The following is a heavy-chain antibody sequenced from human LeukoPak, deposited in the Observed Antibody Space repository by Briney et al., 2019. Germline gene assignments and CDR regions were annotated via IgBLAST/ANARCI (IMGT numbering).Heavy chain of an antibody. CDR2: IIPILGIA. J-gene: IGHJ1*01. Sequence: GASVKVSCKASGGTFSSYAISWVRQAPGQGLEWMGRIIPILGIANYAQKFQGRVTITADKSTSTAYMELSSLRSEDTAVYYCARDLGENWNGSFWGQGTLVTVSS. CDR3: ARDLGENWNGSF. V-gene: IGHV1-69*04. D-gene: IGHD1-1*01. CDR1: GGTFSSYA.